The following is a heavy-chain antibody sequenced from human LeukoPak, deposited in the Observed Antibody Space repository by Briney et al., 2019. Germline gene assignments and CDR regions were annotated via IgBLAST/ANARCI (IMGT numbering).Heavy chain of an antibody. CDR2: IKQDGSEK. J-gene: IGHJ4*02. V-gene: IGHV3-7*01. Sequence: GGSLRLSCEASGFTFSSYNMNWVRQAPGKGLEWVANIKQDGSEKYYVDSVKGRFTISRDNAKNLLYLQMNSLRAEDAAVYYCARDGNSRPLGYWGQGTLVTVSS. D-gene: IGHD2/OR15-2a*01. CDR3: ARDGNSRPLGY. CDR1: GFTFSSYN.